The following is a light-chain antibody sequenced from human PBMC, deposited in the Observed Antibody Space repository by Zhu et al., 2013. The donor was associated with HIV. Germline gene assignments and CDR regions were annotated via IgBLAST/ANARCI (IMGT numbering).Light chain of an antibody. J-gene: IGKJ5*01. Sequence: EIVMTQSPATLSVSPGERVTLSCRASQSVSSKLAWYQQKPGQAPRLVIYGASIRATGIPARFSGSGSGTEFTLTISSLQSEDFAVYYCQQYNKWPPVTFGQGTRLEIK. CDR3: QQYNKWPPVT. V-gene: IGKV3-15*01. CDR1: QSVSSK. CDR2: GAS.